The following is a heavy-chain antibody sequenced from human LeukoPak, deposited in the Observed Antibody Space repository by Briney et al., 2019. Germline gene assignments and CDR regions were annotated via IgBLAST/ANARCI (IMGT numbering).Heavy chain of an antibody. CDR1: GFTLRTYT. CDR3: AKEDSSGWIHY. Sequence: AGGSLRLSCAASGFTLRTYTRGWVRQAAGKGMEWVSAKRGRGDKKYYADSVNGRFTISRDNSNNSMYLQMNSLRVEDTAIYYCAKEDSSGWIHYLGQGTLVTVSS. V-gene: IGHV3-23*01. J-gene: IGHJ4*02. D-gene: IGHD6-19*01. CDR2: KRGRGDKK.